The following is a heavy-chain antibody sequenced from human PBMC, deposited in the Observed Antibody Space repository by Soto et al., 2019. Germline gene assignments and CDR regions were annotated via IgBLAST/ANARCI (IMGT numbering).Heavy chain of an antibody. CDR1: GFSLSNARMG. V-gene: IGHV2-26*01. CDR2: IFSNDEK. CDR3: ARTIGYCSSTSCYAWFDP. J-gene: IGHJ5*02. D-gene: IGHD2-2*01. Sequence: QVTLKESGPVLVKPTETLTLTCTVSGFSLSNARMGVSWIRQPPGQALEWLAHIFSNDEKSYSTSLKSRLTISKDTSKSQVVLTMTNMDPVDTATYYCARTIGYCSSTSCYAWFDPWRQGTLVTVSS.